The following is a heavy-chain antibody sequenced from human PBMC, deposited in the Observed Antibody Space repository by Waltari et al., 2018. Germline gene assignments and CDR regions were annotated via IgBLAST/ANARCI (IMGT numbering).Heavy chain of an antibody. J-gene: IGHJ6*02. Sequence: QVQLVQSGAEVKKPGASVKVSCKASGYTFTGYYMHWVRQATGQGLGWMGWANPNRGGTNAAKKFQGRCTMTRYTAISTSYRELSRLRSDDTAVYYCARVHSITMVRGVGGMDVWGQGTTVTVSS. D-gene: IGHD3-10*01. CDR3: ARVHSITMVRGVGGMDV. CDR1: GYTFTGYY. V-gene: IGHV1-2*02. CDR2: ANPNRGGT.